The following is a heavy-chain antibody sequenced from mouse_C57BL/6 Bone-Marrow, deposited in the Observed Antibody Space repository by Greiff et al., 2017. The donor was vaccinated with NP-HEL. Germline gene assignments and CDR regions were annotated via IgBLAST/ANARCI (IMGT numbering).Heavy chain of an antibody. CDR2: SRNKANDYTT. V-gene: IGHV7-1*01. J-gene: IGHJ4*01. CDR1: GFTFSDFY. D-gene: IGHD1-1*01. CDR3: ARDSFYYYGSSYYYAMDY. Sequence: EVKLVESGGGLVQSGRSLRLSCATSGFTFSDFYMEWVRQAPGKGLEWIAASRNKANDYTTEYSASVKGRFIVSRDTSQSILYLQMNALRAEDTAIYYCARDSFYYYGSSYYYAMDYWGQGTSVTVSS.